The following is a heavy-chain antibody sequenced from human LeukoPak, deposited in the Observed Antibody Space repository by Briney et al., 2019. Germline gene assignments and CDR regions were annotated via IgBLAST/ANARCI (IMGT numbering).Heavy chain of an antibody. D-gene: IGHD6-19*01. J-gene: IGHJ4*02. Sequence: GGSLRLSCAASGFTFSSYGMHWVRQAPGKGLEWVAVIWYDGSNKYYADSVKGRFTISRDNSKNTLYLQMNSLRAEDTAVYYCAKEFDSSGWYYGGLDYWGQGTLVTVSS. CDR1: GFTFSSYG. V-gene: IGHV3-33*06. CDR3: AKEFDSSGWYYGGLDY. CDR2: IWYDGSNK.